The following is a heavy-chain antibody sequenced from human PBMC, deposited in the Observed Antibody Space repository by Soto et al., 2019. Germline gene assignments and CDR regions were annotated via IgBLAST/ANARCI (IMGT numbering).Heavy chain of an antibody. Sequence: DVQLLESGGGLAQPGGSLRLSCEASGFIFSHYAMTWVRQAPGKGLEWVSTVAYNGDPYSTDSVKGRFTISRDNSRNTVTLQMTSLRAEDTAVYFCAKTRGTTVPSGTRTFDYWGQGTLVTVSS. D-gene: IGHD1-1*01. CDR2: VAYNGDP. CDR3: AKTRGTTVPSGTRTFDY. CDR1: GFIFSHYA. J-gene: IGHJ4*02. V-gene: IGHV3-23*01.